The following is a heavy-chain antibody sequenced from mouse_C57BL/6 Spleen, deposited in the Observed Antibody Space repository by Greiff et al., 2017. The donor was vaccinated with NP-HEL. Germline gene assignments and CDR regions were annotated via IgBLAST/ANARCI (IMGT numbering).Heavy chain of an antibody. CDR1: GYTFTSYW. CDR3: AREFGTTVVEGENYAMDY. V-gene: IGHV1-53*01. Sequence: QVQLQQPGTELVKPGASVKLSCKASGYTFTSYWMHWVKQRPGQGLEWIGNINPSNGGTNYNEKFKSKATLTVDKSSSTAYMQLSSLTSEDSAVYYCAREFGTTVVEGENYAMDYWGQGTSVTVSS. J-gene: IGHJ4*01. D-gene: IGHD1-1*01. CDR2: INPSNGGT.